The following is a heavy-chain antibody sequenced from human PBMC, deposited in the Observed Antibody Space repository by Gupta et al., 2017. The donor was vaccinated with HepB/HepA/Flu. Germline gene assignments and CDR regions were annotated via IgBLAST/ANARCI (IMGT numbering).Heavy chain of an antibody. CDR3: AKSHSPNWHPYFQH. CDR2: ISRNGGSI. J-gene: IGHJ1*01. CDR1: GFAFDDFA. V-gene: IGHV3-9*01. D-gene: IGHD1-1*01. Sequence: EVHLVASGGGLVRPGRSLRLSCVASGFAFDDFAMHWVRQAPGKGLEWVSRISRNGGSIGYADSVKGRFTISRDNAKKSLYLQMNSLRPEDTALYFCAKSHSPNWHPYFQHWGQGALVTVSS.